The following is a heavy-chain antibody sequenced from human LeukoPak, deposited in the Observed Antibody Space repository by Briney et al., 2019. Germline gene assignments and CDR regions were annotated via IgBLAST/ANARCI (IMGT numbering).Heavy chain of an antibody. CDR2: IYHSGST. Sequence: PSETLSLTCTVSGYSISSGYYWGWIRQPPGKGLEWIGSIYHSGSTYYNPSLKSRVTISVDTSKNQFSLKLSSVTAADTAVYYCARDFMGLRGAWDYWGQGTLVTVSS. CDR1: GYSISSGYY. CDR3: ARDFMGLRGAWDY. J-gene: IGHJ4*02. D-gene: IGHD3-10*01. V-gene: IGHV4-38-2*02.